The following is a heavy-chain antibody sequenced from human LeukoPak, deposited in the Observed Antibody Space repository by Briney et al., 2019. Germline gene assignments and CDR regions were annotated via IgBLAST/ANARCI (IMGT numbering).Heavy chain of an antibody. CDR2: IIPIFATA. CDR1: GGAFSTYA. J-gene: IGHJ4*02. V-gene: IGHV1-69*13. CDR3: ARGPITTRSHFDY. D-gene: IGHD3-22*01. Sequence: SVKVSCKASGGAFSTYAISWVRQAPGQGLEWMGGIIPIFATANYAQKFQGRVTITADESTSTAYMELSSLRSEDTAVYYCARGPITTRSHFDYWGQGTLVTVSS.